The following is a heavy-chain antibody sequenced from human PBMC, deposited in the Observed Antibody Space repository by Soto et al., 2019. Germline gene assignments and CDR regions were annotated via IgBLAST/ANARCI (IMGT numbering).Heavy chain of an antibody. V-gene: IGHV4-59*01. D-gene: IGHD3-9*01. J-gene: IGHJ4*02. CDR1: GGSISSYY. Sequence: SETLSLTCTVSGGSISSYYWSWIRQPPGKGLEWIGYIYYSGSTNYNPSLKSRVTISVDTSKNQFSLRLSSVTAADTAVYYCARAHTYYDILTGYSLFDYWGQGTLVTVS. CDR2: IYYSGST. CDR3: ARAHTYYDILTGYSLFDY.